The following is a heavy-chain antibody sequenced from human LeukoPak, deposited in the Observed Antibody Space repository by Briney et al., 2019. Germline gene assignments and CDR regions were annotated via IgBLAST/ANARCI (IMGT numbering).Heavy chain of an antibody. J-gene: IGHJ4*02. D-gene: IGHD2-2*01. CDR3: ARFVVVPASLYYFDY. CDR1: GGSISSGDYY. CDR2: IYYSGST. Sequence: SETLSLTCTVSGGSISSGDYYWSRIRQPPGKGLEWIGYIYYSGSTYYTPSLKSRVTISVDTPKNQFSLKLSSVTAADTAVYYCARFVVVPASLYYFDYWGQGTLVTVSS. V-gene: IGHV4-30-4*01.